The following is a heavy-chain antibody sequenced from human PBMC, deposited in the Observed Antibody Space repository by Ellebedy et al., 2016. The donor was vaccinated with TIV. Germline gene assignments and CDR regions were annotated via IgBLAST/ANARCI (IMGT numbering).Heavy chain of an antibody. D-gene: IGHD2-2*01. CDR2: IKRDGSEE. V-gene: IGHV3-7*01. Sequence: GESLKISXVASGFTFSSYWMTWVRQAPGKGLEWVANIKRDGSEEYYVDAVKGRFTISRDNANNSLYLQMNSLRVEDTAVYYCARGGPASPLYYMDVWGKGTTVTVSS. CDR3: ARGGPASPLYYMDV. J-gene: IGHJ6*03. CDR1: GFTFSSYW.